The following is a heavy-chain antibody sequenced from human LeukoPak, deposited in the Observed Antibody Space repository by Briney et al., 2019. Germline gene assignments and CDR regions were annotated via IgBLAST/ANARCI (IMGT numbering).Heavy chain of an antibody. CDR3: ARVRYSSSSVIDY. CDR1: GGSFSGYY. V-gene: IGHV4-34*01. D-gene: IGHD6-6*01. CDR2: INHSGST. J-gene: IGHJ4*02. Sequence: NPSETLSLTCAVYGGSFSGYYWSWIRQPPGKGLEWIGEINHSGSTNYNPSLKSRVTISVDTSKNQFSLKLSSVTAADTAVYYCARVRYSSSSVIDYWGQGTLVTVSS.